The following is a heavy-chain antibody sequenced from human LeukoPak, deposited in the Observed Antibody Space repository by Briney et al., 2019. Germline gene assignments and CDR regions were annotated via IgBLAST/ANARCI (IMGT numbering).Heavy chain of an antibody. J-gene: IGHJ5*02. CDR2: INHSGST. Sequence: SETLSLTCAVYGVSFSGYYWSWLRQPPGKGLEWIGEINHSGSTNYNPSLKSRVTISVDTSKNQFSLKLSSVTAADTAVYYCARGRYSSSWYRGWFDPWGQGTLVTVSS. D-gene: IGHD6-13*01. CDR3: ARGRYSSSWYRGWFDP. CDR1: GVSFSGYY. V-gene: IGHV4-34*01.